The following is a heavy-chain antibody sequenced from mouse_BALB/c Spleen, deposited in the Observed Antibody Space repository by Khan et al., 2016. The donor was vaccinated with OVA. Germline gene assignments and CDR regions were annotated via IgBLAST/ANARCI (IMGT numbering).Heavy chain of an antibody. V-gene: IGHV3-8*02. Sequence: EVELVESGPSLVKPSQTLSLTCSVTGDSITSGYWSWIRKFPGNKLEYMGYMIYTGYTDYYPSLKSRLAITRHTSKNQYYLQLNSVTTEDTATYYWARSTYRYAFAYWGQGTLVTVSA. D-gene: IGHD2-14*01. J-gene: IGHJ3*01. CDR1: GDSITSGY. CDR3: ARSTYRYAFAY. CDR2: MIYTGYT.